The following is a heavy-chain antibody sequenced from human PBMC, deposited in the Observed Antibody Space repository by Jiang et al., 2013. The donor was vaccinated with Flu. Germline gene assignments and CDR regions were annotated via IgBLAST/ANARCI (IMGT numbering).Heavy chain of an antibody. CDR2: ITSSGSTV. CDR1: GLTFRSYE. J-gene: IGHJ4*02. D-gene: IGHD1-20*01. CDR3: AREKLTGTFTFDY. V-gene: IGHV3-48*03. Sequence: QLVESGGGLVQPGGSLRLSCAASGLTFRSYEMNWVRQAPGKGLEWLSYITSSGSTVYYADSVKGRFTISRDNAKNSLYLQMNSLRAEDTAVYYCAREKLTGTFTFDYWGQGTLVTVSS.